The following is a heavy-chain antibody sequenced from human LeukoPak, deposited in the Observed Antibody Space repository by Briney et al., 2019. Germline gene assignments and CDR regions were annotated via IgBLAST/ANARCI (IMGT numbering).Heavy chain of an antibody. CDR3: ARDLSRASWDNWNDPSNQDEGHYFDY. V-gene: IGHV1-69*04. J-gene: IGHJ4*02. CDR1: GGTFSTYA. Sequence: ASVKVSCKASGGTFSTYAITWVRQTPGQGVEWMGRIIPILDITDYAQKFQGRVTITAVKSTSTAYMELSSLRSEDTAVYYCARDLSRASWDNWNDPSNQDEGHYFDYWGQGTLVTVSS. CDR2: IIPILDIT. D-gene: IGHD1-1*01.